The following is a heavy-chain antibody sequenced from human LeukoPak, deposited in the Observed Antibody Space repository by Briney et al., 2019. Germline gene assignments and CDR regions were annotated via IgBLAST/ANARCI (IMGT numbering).Heavy chain of an antibody. Sequence: ASVKVSFKASAYTFTDYYMHWVRQAPGQGLEWMGWINPNSGDRNYAQEFQGRVTMTRDTSISTAYMELKRLRSDDTDICYCASGNSGYGPGFDYWGQGTLVTVSS. V-gene: IGHV1-2*02. D-gene: IGHD5-12*01. CDR1: AYTFTDYY. J-gene: IGHJ4*02. CDR2: INPNSGDR. CDR3: ASGNSGYGPGFDY.